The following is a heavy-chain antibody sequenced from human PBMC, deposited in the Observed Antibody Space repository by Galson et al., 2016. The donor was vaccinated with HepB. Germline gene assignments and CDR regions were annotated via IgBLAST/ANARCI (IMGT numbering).Heavy chain of an antibody. Sequence: PALVKPTQTLTLTCTFSGFSLSTSGMCVTWIRQPPGKALKWLARIDWDDEKYYSTSLKTRLTISKDTSKNQVGLTLTNVDPVDTATYYCARIRYDFWTAFYSIDYGGQGALVTVSS. CDR3: ARIRYDFWTAFYSIDY. J-gene: IGHJ4*02. CDR1: GFSLSTSGMC. CDR2: IDWDDEK. V-gene: IGHV2-70*11. D-gene: IGHD3-3*01.